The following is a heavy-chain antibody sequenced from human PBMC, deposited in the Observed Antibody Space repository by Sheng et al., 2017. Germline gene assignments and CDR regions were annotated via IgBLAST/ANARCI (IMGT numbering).Heavy chain of an antibody. Sequence: QVQLVESGGGVVQPGRSLRLSCAASGFTFSSYGMHWVRQAPGKGLEWVAVISYDGSNKYYADSVKGRFTISRDNSKNTLYLQMNSLRAEDTAVYYCAKAVAAPNYFDYWGQGTLVTVSS. V-gene: IGHV3-30*18. CDR2: ISYDGSNK. CDR3: AKAVAAPNYFDY. J-gene: IGHJ4*02. D-gene: IGHD6-19*01. CDR1: GFTFSSYG.